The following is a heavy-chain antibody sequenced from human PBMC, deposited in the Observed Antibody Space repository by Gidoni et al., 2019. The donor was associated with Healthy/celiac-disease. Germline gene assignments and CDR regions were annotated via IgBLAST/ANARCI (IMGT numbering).Heavy chain of an antibody. D-gene: IGHD3-10*01. CDR3: ARTRFGEDGAFDI. CDR1: GFSLSTSGMR. Sequence: QVTLKESGPALVKPTQTLTLTCTFPGFSLSTSGMRASWIRQPPGKALEWLARIDWDDDKFYSTSLKTRLTISKDTSKNQVVLTMTNMDPVDTATYYCARTRFGEDGAFDIWGQGTMVTVSS. CDR2: IDWDDDK. J-gene: IGHJ3*02. V-gene: IGHV2-70*04.